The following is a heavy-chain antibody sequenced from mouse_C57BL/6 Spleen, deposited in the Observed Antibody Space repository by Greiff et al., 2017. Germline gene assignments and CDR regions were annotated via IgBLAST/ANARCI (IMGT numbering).Heavy chain of an antibody. D-gene: IGHD2-4*01. CDR1: GYSFTSYW. J-gene: IGHJ2*02. CDR2: IDPSDSYT. Sequence: QVQLQQPGAELVRPGASVKLSCKASGYSFTSYWMHWVKQRPGQGLEWIGVIDPSDSYTNYNQKFKGKATLTVDTSSSTAYMQLSSLTSDDSAVYYCARNYDYVYYFDYWGQGTSLTVSS. CDR3: ARNYDYVYYFDY. V-gene: IGHV1-59*01.